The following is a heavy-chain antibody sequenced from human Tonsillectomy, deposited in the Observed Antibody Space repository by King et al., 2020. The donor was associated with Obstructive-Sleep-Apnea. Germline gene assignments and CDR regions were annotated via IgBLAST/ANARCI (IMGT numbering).Heavy chain of an antibody. V-gene: IGHV4-34*01. Sequence: VQLQQWGAGLLKPSETLSLTCAVDNGSLSCYYWRWIRHSPGNGLEWIGEINHSGSTIYNPSLKTRVTISVYTSKNQFSLKLCSVTAADTAVYYCARSSGVVGGGSDCDYWGQGTLVTVSS. J-gene: IGHJ4*02. CDR1: NGSLSCYY. D-gene: IGHD2-15*01. CDR3: ARSSGVVGGGSDCDY. CDR2: INHSGST.